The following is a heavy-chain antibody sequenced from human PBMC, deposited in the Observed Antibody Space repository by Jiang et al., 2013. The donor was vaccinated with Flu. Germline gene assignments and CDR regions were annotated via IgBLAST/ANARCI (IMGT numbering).Heavy chain of an antibody. Sequence: PGLVKPSETLSLSCTVSGASVTTESYYWSWIRQPPGKGLEWIGYMFYIGTTNYNPSLKSRVTVSIDKSKNQFSLRLNSVTAADTAVYFCARGTGSFHDFWGQGTLVTVSS. CDR3: ARGTGSFHDF. CDR1: GASVTTESYY. J-gene: IGHJ4*02. D-gene: IGHD3-10*01. CDR2: MFYIGTT. V-gene: IGHV4-61*01.